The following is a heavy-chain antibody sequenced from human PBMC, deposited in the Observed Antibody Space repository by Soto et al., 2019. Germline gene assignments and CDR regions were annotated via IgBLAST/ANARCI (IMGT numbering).Heavy chain of an antibody. D-gene: IGHD2-2*01. V-gene: IGHV1-46*03. Sequence: QVQLVQSGAEVKKPGASVKVSCKASGYTFTSYYMHWVRQAPGQGLEWMGIINPSGGSTSYAQKFPGRVPMARERSTGTVYMELSSLRSEGTAVYYCATATLGYCSSTSCYVRCYYYYGMDVGGQGTTVTVSS. J-gene: IGHJ6*02. CDR2: INPSGGST. CDR1: GYTFTSYY. CDR3: ATATLGYCSSTSCYVRCYYYYGMDV.